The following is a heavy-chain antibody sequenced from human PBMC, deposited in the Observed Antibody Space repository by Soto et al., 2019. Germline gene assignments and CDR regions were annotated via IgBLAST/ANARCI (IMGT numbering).Heavy chain of an antibody. J-gene: IGHJ4*02. CDR3: ARDSFPPYSSSSKGFDY. Sequence: QVQLQESGPGLLKPSETLSLICTVSGGSISSYYWNWIRQSPGKGLEWIASLDYSGTTNYTPSLKSLITTSVDPSKKQFSLKMRSVTAADTAVYYCARDSFPPYSSSSKGFDYCGQGRLGTVST. CDR2: LDYSGTT. CDR1: GGSISSYY. V-gene: IGHV4-59*01. D-gene: IGHD6-6*01.